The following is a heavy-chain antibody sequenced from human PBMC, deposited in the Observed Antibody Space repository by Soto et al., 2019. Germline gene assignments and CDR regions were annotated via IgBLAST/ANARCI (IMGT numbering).Heavy chain of an antibody. D-gene: IGHD2-8*01. CDR3: AKLRDFVVLPAGILDY. V-gene: IGHV3-30*18. J-gene: IGHJ4*02. Sequence: GGSLRLSCAASGFTFSSYGMHWVRQAPGKGLEWVAVISYDGSNKYYADSVKGRFTISRDDFRNTLYLQMNSLRTGDTAIYYCAKLRDFVVLPAGILDYWGPGTLVTVSS. CDR1: GFTFSSYG. CDR2: ISYDGSNK.